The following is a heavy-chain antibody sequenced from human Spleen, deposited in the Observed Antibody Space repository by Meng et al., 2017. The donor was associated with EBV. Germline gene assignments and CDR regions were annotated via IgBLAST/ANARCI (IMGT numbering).Heavy chain of an antibody. CDR1: GYIFTGYY. V-gene: IGHV1-2*06. D-gene: IGHD6-19*01. J-gene: IGHJ4*02. CDR2: INPNSGGS. CDR3: ARLPGIAVTGQDY. Sequence: QVPLVQSGGEVKKAGASVKVSCKASGYIFTGYYIHWVRQAPGQGLEWMGRINPNSGGSNYAQKFQGRVNMTRDTSISTAYMELNRLRSDDTAVYYCARLPGIAVTGQDYWGLGTLVTVSS.